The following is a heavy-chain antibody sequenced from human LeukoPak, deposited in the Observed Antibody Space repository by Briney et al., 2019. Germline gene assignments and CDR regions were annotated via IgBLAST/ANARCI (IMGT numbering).Heavy chain of an antibody. CDR3: AKGHCSGGSCYFFDY. Sequence: PGXSLRLSCAASGFTFSSYGMHWVRQAPGKGLEWVAFIRYDGSNKYYADSVKGRFTISRDNSKNTLYLQMNSLRAEDTAVYYCAKGHCSGGSCYFFDYWGQGTLVTVSS. D-gene: IGHD2-15*01. J-gene: IGHJ4*02. CDR1: GFTFSSYG. V-gene: IGHV3-30*02. CDR2: IRYDGSNK.